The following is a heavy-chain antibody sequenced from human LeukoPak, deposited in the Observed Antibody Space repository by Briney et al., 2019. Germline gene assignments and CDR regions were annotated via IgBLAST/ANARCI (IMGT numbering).Heavy chain of an antibody. D-gene: IGHD5-12*01. CDR1: GFTFSSYA. V-gene: IGHV3-66*01. Sequence: TGGSLRLSCAASGFTFSSYAMSWVRQAPGKGLEWVSVIYSGGSTYYADSVKGRFTISRDNSKNTLYLQMNSLRAEDTAVYYCARVAKGPDYWGQGTLVTVSS. J-gene: IGHJ4*02. CDR3: ARVAKGPDY. CDR2: IYSGGST.